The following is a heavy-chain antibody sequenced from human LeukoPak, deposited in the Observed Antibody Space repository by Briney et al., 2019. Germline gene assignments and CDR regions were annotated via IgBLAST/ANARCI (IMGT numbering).Heavy chain of an antibody. J-gene: IGHJ4*02. CDR3: AREDSGYDYSPFDY. Sequence: SETLSLTCTVSGGSISSYYWSWIRQPPGKGLEWIGYIYYSGSTSYNPSLKSRATISVDTSMNQFSLKLLSVTAADTAVYYCAREDSGYDYSPFDYWGQGILVTVSS. CDR1: GGSISSYY. D-gene: IGHD5-12*01. V-gene: IGHV4-59*01. CDR2: IYYSGST.